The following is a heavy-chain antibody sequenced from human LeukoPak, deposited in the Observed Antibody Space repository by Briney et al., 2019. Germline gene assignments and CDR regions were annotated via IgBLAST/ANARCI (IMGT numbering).Heavy chain of an antibody. J-gene: IGHJ4*02. V-gene: IGHV3-30*02. Sequence: GGSLRLSCAASGFIFSDYGMHWVRQAPGKGLEGVTLVRNDGSDKYYAASVKGRFTISRDNSKNTLYLQMSRLRPEDTAVYYCAKHYYGSGSQKYYFDYWGQGTLVTVSS. CDR3: AKHYYGSGSQKYYFDY. CDR2: VRNDGSDK. CDR1: GFIFSDYG. D-gene: IGHD3-10*01.